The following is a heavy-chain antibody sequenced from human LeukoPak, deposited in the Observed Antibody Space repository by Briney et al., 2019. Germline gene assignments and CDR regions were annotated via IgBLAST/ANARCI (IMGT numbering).Heavy chain of an antibody. Sequence: GGSLRLSCAASGLTLSSDWMVWVRHAAGKGLVWVSYINADGTSTTYADSVKGRFTISRDNAKKTVYLQMNSLTSEDTAVYYCARNRDGLGLWGQGTLVTVPS. CDR1: GLTLSSDW. CDR2: INADGTST. J-gene: IGHJ4*02. CDR3: ARNRDGLGL. V-gene: IGHV3-74*01. D-gene: IGHD3-16*01.